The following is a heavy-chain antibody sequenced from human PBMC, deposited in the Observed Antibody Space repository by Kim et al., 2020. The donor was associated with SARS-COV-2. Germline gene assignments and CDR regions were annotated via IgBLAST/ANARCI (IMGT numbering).Heavy chain of an antibody. D-gene: IGHD2-21*02. Sequence: GGSLRLSCAASGFTFSNYAMSWVRQAPGKGLEWVSTVSSGGSTYSADSVRGRFTISRDNSMTTLYLQMNSLRAEDTAAYYCAKYGNYGGDSGWIDYWGQGTLVTVSS. CDR1: GFTFSNYA. CDR2: VSSGGST. J-gene: IGHJ4*02. CDR3: AKYGNYGGDSGWIDY. V-gene: IGHV3-23*01.